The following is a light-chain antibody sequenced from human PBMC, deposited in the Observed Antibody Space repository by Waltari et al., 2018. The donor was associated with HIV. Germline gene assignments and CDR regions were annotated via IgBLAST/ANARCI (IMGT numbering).Light chain of an antibody. CDR1: NSTIGNNY. J-gene: IGLJ2*01. CDR2: DNN. CDR3: GSWDSSLSGVV. V-gene: IGLV1-51*01. Sequence: QSVLTQPPSVSAAPGPKVTISCSGSNSTIGNNYVSWYQQLPGTAPKLLIYDNNKRPSGIPDRFSGSKSGTSATLGITGLQTGDEADYYCGSWDSSLSGVVFGGGTKLTVL.